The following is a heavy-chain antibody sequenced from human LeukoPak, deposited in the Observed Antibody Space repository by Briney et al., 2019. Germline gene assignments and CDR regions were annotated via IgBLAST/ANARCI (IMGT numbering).Heavy chain of an antibody. CDR1: GYTFTRYD. CDR3: AGGGWSGGNGGLDY. Sequence: ASVKVSCKASGYTFTRYDINWVRQATGQGLEWMGWMNPNSGNTGYAQKFQGRVTMTRNTSISTAYMELSSLRSEDTAVYYCAGGGWSGGNGGLDYWGQGTLVTVSS. V-gene: IGHV1-8*01. CDR2: MNPNSGNT. D-gene: IGHD4-23*01. J-gene: IGHJ4*02.